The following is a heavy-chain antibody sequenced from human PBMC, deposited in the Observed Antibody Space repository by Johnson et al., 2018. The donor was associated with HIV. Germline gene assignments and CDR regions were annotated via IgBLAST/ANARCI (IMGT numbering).Heavy chain of an antibody. V-gene: IGHV3-48*01. CDR3: ARVGTARPRVRAYDI. J-gene: IGHJ3*02. CDR1: GFTFSSYG. Sequence: VQLVESGGGVVQPGGSLRLSCAASGFTFSSYGMHWVRQAPGKGLEWISYISSSSTSIYYADSVQGRFTVSRDNAKNSLSLQMSGLRAEDTAVYYCARVGTARPRVRAYDIWGQGTTVTVSS. D-gene: IGHD6-6*01. CDR2: ISSSSTSI.